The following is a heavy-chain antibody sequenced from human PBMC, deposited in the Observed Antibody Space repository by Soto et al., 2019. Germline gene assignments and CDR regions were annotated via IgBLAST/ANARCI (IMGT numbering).Heavy chain of an antibody. CDR2: MNTNSDDT. CDR3: AREWSAAGHFYGMDV. Sequence: VASVKVSFKTSGYTFTSYDINWLRQAPGQGLEWVGWMNTNSDDTRSAQKFRGRLTLTRDKSMRAVYMKLSNLRPDDTAVYYCAREWSAAGHFYGMDVWGQGTTVTVSS. J-gene: IGHJ6*02. CDR1: GYTFTSYD. V-gene: IGHV1-8*01. D-gene: IGHD6-13*01.